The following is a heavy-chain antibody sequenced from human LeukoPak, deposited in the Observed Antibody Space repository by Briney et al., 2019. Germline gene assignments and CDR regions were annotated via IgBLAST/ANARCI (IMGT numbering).Heavy chain of an antibody. CDR3: ARDWDSSGYYRPLFDY. Sequence: GGSLRLSCAASGFSFSDYSMNWVRQAPGKGLEWVSSMSSTSSYMYYADSVKGRFTISRDNAKNSLYLQMNSLRAEDTAVYYCARDWDSSGYYRPLFDYWGRGTLVTVSS. J-gene: IGHJ4*02. V-gene: IGHV3-21*04. CDR1: GFSFSDYS. CDR2: MSSTSSYM. D-gene: IGHD3-22*01.